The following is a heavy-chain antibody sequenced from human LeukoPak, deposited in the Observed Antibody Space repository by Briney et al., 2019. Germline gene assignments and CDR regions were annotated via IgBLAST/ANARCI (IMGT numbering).Heavy chain of an antibody. CDR2: IYYSGNT. Sequence: PSETLSLTCTVSGGSISSYYWSWIRQPPGKGLEWIGYIYYSGNTNYNPSLNSRVTISVDTSKNQFSLRLSSVTAADTAVYYCARDRLGNTIDYWGQGTLVTVSS. V-gene: IGHV4-59*01. D-gene: IGHD3-16*01. CDR3: ARDRLGNTIDY. J-gene: IGHJ4*02. CDR1: GGSISSYY.